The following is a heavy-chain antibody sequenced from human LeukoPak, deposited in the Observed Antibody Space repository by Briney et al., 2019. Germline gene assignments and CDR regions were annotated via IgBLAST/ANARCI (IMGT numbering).Heavy chain of an antibody. CDR3: ARDPYYITIFGVAPAWFDP. J-gene: IGHJ5*02. CDR2: IKQDGSEK. D-gene: IGHD3-3*01. CDR1: GFTFSSYW. Sequence: QAGGSLRLSCAASGFTFSSYWMSWVRQAPGKGLEWVANIKQDGSEKYYVDSVKGRFTISRDNAKNSLYLQMNSLRAEDTAVYYCARDPYYITIFGVAPAWFDPWGQGTLVTVSS. V-gene: IGHV3-7*01.